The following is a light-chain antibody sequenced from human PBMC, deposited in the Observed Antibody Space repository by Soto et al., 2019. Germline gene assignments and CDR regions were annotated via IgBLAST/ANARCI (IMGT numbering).Light chain of an antibody. CDR3: QYYGRSPPYT. CDR2: GAS. CDR1: QSISSSY. Sequence: EIVLTQSPGTLSLSPGEGATLSCRTSQSISSSYLSWFQQRPDQAPRVLIYGASNRASGIPDRFSGSGSGTDFTLTISSLEPEDFAVYYCQYYGRSPPYTFGQGTKLDIK. V-gene: IGKV3-20*01. J-gene: IGKJ2*01.